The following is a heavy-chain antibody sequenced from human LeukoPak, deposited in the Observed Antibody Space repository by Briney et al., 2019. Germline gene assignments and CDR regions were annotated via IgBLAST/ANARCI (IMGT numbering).Heavy chain of an antibody. CDR1: GGSFSGYY. J-gene: IGHJ2*01. CDR3: ARAPQSDYGTHWYFDH. D-gene: IGHD4-17*01. V-gene: IGHV4-34*01. Sequence: SETLSLTCAVYGGSFSGYYWSWIRQPPGKGLEWIGEINHSGSTNYNPSLKSRVTISVDTSKNQFSLKLSSVTAADTAVYYCARAPQSDYGTHWYFDHWGRGTLVTVSS. CDR2: INHSGST.